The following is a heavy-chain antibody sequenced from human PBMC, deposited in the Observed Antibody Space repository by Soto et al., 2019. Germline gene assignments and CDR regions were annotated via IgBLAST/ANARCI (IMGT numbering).Heavy chain of an antibody. J-gene: IGHJ3*02. CDR2: IFPMYGTP. D-gene: IGHD6-19*01. CDR3: ATVLTGIAVANRALDI. Sequence: SVKVSCKASGGAFSRYAISWVRQAPGQGLEWVGGIFPMYGTPVYAQKLQGRVTLTADEATTTAYMELSSLRSEDTAVYYCATVLTGIAVANRALDIWGQGTMVTVSS. V-gene: IGHV1-69*13. CDR1: GGAFSRYA.